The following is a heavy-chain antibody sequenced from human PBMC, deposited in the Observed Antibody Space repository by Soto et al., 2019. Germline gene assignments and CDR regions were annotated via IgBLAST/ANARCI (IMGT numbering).Heavy chain of an antibody. CDR1: GFTFSSYA. CDR3: AKLPYQLLSINWFDP. V-gene: IGHV3-23*01. CDR2: ISGSGGST. J-gene: IGHJ5*02. Sequence: EVQLLESGGGLVQPGGSLRLSCAASGFTFSSYAMSWVRQAPGKGLEWVSAISGSGGSTYYADSVKGRFTISRDNTKNPLYLQMNSLRAEDTAVYYCAKLPYQLLSINWFDPWGQGTLVTVSS. D-gene: IGHD2-2*01.